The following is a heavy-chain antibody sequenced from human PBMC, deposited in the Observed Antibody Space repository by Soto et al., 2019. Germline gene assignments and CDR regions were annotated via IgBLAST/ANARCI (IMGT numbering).Heavy chain of an antibody. CDR3: ATTGYSYGYGEYYFDY. V-gene: IGHV5-51*01. CDR2: IYPGDSDT. CDR1: GYSFTSYW. D-gene: IGHD5-18*01. Sequence: PGESLKISCKGSGYSFTSYWIGWVRQMPGKGLEWMGIIYPGDSDTRYSPSFQGQVTISADKSISTAYLQWSSLKASDTAMYYCATTGYSYGYGEYYFDYWGQGTLVTVS. J-gene: IGHJ4*02.